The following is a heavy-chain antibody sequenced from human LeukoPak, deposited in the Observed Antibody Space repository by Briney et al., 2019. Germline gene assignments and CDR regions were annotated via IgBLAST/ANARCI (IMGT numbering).Heavy chain of an antibody. CDR1: GFTFSTYA. V-gene: IGHV3-64*01. J-gene: IGHJ5*02. CDR2: ISSDGRYT. CDR3: ARDSSYSHYSWFDP. Sequence: PGGSLRLSCAASGFTFSTYAMHWVRQAPGKGLEYVSAISSDGRYTYYANSVKGRFTISRDNSKNTLFLQMGSLRAEDMAVYYCARDSSYSHYSWFDPWGQGTLVTVSS. D-gene: IGHD4-11*01.